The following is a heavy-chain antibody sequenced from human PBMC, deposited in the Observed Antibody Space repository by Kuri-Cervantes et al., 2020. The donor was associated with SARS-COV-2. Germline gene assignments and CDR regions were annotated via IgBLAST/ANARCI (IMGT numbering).Heavy chain of an antibody. J-gene: IGHJ4*02. D-gene: IGHD2-2*02. CDR3: ADCSSTSCYTMSYFDY. V-gene: IGHV4-38-2*01. Sequence: SQTLSLTCAVSGYSISSGYYWGWIRQPPGKGLEWIGSIYHSGSTYYNPSLKSRVTISVDTSKNQSSLKLSSVTAADTAVYYCADCSSTSCYTMSYFDYWGRGTLITVSS. CDR2: IYHSGST. CDR1: GYSISSGYY.